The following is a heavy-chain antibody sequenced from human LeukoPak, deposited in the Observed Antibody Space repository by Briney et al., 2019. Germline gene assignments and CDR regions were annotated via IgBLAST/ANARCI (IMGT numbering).Heavy chain of an antibody. V-gene: IGHV7-4-1*02. CDR3: ASSFGRWSGYSQTFDY. CDR1: GDTFTRYA. CDR2: INTNVGKS. D-gene: IGHD3-3*01. J-gene: IGHJ4*02. Sequence: ASVKVSCKASGDTFTRYAMNWVRQAPGKGLEWMGWINTNVGKSAYAQDFTGRFVFSLDTSVSTAYLQISSLRAEDTAVYYCASSFGRWSGYSQTFDYWGQGTLVTVSS.